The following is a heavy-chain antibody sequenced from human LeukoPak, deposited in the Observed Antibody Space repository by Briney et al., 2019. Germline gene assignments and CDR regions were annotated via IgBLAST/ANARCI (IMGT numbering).Heavy chain of an antibody. D-gene: IGHD1-26*01. Sequence: GGSLRLSCAASGFTFSGSAMHGVGQASGKGLKGVGRIRSKANSYATAYAASVKGRFTISRDDSKNTAYLQMNSLKTEDTAVYYCKASTGIVGATVDYWGQGTLVTVSS. CDR3: KASTGIVGATVDY. CDR2: IRSKANSYAT. V-gene: IGHV3-73*01. CDR1: GFTFSGSA. J-gene: IGHJ4*02.